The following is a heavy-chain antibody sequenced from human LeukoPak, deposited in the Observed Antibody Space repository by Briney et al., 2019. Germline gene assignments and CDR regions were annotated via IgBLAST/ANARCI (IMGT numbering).Heavy chain of an antibody. Sequence: SETLSLTCTVSGGSISNYYWSWIRQPPGKGLEWIGYVYSSGSTNYNPSLKSRVTISVDTSKNQFSLKLSSVTAADTAVYYCARANENYYDSSGYFNWGQGTLVTVSS. D-gene: IGHD3-22*01. CDR1: GGSISNYY. J-gene: IGHJ4*02. V-gene: IGHV4-59*12. CDR2: VYSSGST. CDR3: ARANENYYDSSGYFN.